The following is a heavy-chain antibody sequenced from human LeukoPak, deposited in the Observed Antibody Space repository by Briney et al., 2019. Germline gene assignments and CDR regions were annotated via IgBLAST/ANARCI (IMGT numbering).Heavy chain of an antibody. V-gene: IGHV3-53*01. CDR3: AKDVVPDSGWDLDY. Sequence: GGSLRPSCAASGFTVSSNYMTWVRQGPGKGLEWVSSIYPSGDSTFYADSVKGRFTISRDNSKNTLYLQMSSLRTEDTAIYYCAKDVVPDSGWDLDYWGQGTLVTVSS. CDR1: GFTVSSNY. CDR2: IYPSGDST. J-gene: IGHJ4*02. D-gene: IGHD6-19*01.